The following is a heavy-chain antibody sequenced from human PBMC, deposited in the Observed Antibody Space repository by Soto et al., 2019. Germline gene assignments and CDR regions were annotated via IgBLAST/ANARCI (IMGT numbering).Heavy chain of an antibody. CDR3: ARSEQLVNYGMDV. J-gene: IGHJ6*02. Sequence: LSLTCTVSGGSISSGDYYWSWIRQPPGKGLGWIGYIYYSGSTYYNPSLKSRVTISVDTSKNQFSLKLSSVTAADTAVYYCARSEQLVNYGMDVWGQGTTVTVS. D-gene: IGHD6-6*01. CDR1: GGSISSGDYY. V-gene: IGHV4-30-4*01. CDR2: IYYSGST.